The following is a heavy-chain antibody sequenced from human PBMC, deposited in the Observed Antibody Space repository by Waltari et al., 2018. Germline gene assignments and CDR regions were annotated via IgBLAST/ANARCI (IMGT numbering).Heavy chain of an antibody. Sequence: QVHLVQSGGEVKKPGASVKVSCKTSGYNFGNHGDNWVRQAPGQGLEWMGWISAYNFDTQYAEKFHGRLKMTTDTSTSTAYMELRNLRSDDTATYFCARDDALGVLWFGELFLDHWGQGTLVTVSS. CDR2: ISAYNFDT. CDR1: GYNFGNHG. D-gene: IGHD3-10*01. J-gene: IGHJ4*02. CDR3: ARDDALGVLWFGELFLDH. V-gene: IGHV1-18*01.